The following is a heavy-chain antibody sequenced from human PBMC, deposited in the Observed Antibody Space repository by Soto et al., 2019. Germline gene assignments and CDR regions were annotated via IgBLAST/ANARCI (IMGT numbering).Heavy chain of an antibody. Sequence: VASVKVSCKASGYTFTSYAMHWVRQAPGQRLEWMGWINPGNGNTKSSQKFQDRVIITRDTSASTAYMDPSSLRSEDTAVYYCARGIATGQLDPWGQGTLVTVSS. CDR3: ARGIATGQLDP. V-gene: IGHV1-3*01. J-gene: IGHJ5*02. CDR1: GYTFTSYA. CDR2: INPGNGNT. D-gene: IGHD2-15*01.